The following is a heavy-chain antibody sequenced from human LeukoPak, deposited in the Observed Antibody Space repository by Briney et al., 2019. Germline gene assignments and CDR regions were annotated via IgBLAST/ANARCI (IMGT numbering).Heavy chain of an antibody. Sequence: ASVKVSCKASGYTFTSYGISWVRQAPGQGLEWMGWISAYNGNTNYAQKLQGRVTMTTDTSTSTAYMELRSLRSDDTAVYYCATFLLYCSGGSCPNYGMDVWGQGTTVTVSS. V-gene: IGHV1-18*01. CDR2: ISAYNGNT. CDR3: ATFLLYCSGGSCPNYGMDV. D-gene: IGHD2-15*01. CDR1: GYTFTSYG. J-gene: IGHJ6*02.